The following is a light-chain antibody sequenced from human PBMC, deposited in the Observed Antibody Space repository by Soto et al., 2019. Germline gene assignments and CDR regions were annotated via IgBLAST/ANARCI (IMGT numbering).Light chain of an antibody. J-gene: IGLJ1*01. CDR1: SSDVGGYNY. CDR2: DVS. V-gene: IGLV2-14*01. Sequence: QSALTQPASVSGSRGQWIPISCTGTSSDVGGYNYVSWYQQHPGKAPKLMIYDVSNRPSGVSNRFSGSKSGNTASLTISGLQAEDEADYYCSSYTSSSTRVFGTGTKVTVL. CDR3: SSYTSSSTRV.